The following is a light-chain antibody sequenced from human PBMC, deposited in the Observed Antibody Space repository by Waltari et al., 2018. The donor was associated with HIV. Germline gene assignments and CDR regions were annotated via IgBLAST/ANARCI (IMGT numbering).Light chain of an antibody. Sequence: QSVLTQPTSASGTPAHKITISCPGHISHIGSNSVNWYQQFSGAAPKLLIFSNNQHPSGVPARFSGSKSGSAASLAISGLHSDDEAIYHCATWDDTLSGPVFGGGTKLTVL. V-gene: IGLV1-44*01. J-gene: IGLJ3*02. CDR2: SNN. CDR1: ISHIGSNS. CDR3: ATWDDTLSGPV.